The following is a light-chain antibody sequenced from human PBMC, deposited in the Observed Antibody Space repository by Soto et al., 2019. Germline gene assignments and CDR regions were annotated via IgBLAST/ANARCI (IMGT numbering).Light chain of an antibody. Sequence: DIQMTQSPSTLSASVGDRVTITCRASQSISSWLAWYQQKPGKAPKLLIYDASSLESGVPSRVSGSGSRTEFTLTISSLQPDDFATYYCQQYNIYSWTFGQGTKVEI. CDR1: QSISSW. CDR2: DAS. CDR3: QQYNIYSWT. J-gene: IGKJ1*01. V-gene: IGKV1-5*01.